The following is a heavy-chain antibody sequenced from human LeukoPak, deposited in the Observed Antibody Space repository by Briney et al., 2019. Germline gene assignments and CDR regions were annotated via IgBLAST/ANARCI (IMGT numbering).Heavy chain of an antibody. D-gene: IGHD3-22*01. J-gene: IGHJ4*02. Sequence: GGSLRLSCAASGFTFSSYGMHWVRQAPGKGLEWVAFIRYDGSNRYYADSVKGRFTISRDNSKNTLYLQMNSLRAEDTAVYYCAKDLGYYGSSGYYLFDYWGQGTLVTVSS. CDR1: GFTFSSYG. CDR2: IRYDGSNR. V-gene: IGHV3-30*02. CDR3: AKDLGYYGSSGYYLFDY.